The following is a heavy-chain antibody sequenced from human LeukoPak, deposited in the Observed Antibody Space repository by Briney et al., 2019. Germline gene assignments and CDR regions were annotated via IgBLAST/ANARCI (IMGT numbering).Heavy chain of an antibody. CDR2: INPSGGST. D-gene: IGHD1-26*01. CDR3: ARLRVGAPHWFFDY. Sequence: ASVNVSYKASGYTFTSYFMHWVRQATGQGLEWMGIINPSGGSTSYAQKFQGRVTMTRDTSTSTAYMELRSLRSDDTAVYYCARLRVGAPHWFFDYWGQGTLVTVSS. CDR1: GYTFTSYF. V-gene: IGHV1-46*01. J-gene: IGHJ4*02.